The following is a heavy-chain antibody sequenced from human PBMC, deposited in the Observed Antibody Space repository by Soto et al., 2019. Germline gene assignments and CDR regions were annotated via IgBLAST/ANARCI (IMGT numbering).Heavy chain of an antibody. CDR1: GGSFSGYY. V-gene: IGHV4-34*01. Sequence: SETLSLTCAVYGGSFSGYYWSWIRQPPGKGLEWIGEINHSGSTNYNPSLKSRVTISVDTSKNQFSLKLSSVTAADTAVYYCATRSFYYYYGMDVWGQGTTVTVSS. CDR3: ATRSFYYYYGMDV. CDR2: INHSGST. J-gene: IGHJ6*02.